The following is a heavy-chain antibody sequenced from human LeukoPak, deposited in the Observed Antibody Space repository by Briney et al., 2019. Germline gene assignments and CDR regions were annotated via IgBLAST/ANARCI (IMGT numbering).Heavy chain of an antibody. CDR2: INHSGST. Sequence: SETLSLTCAVYGGSFSGYYWSWIRQPPGKGLEWIGEINHSGSTNYSPSLKSRVTISVDTSKNQFSLKLGSVTAADTAVYYCARSRPYSVRHDYWGQGTLVTVSS. CDR1: GGSFSGYY. D-gene: IGHD5/OR15-5a*01. J-gene: IGHJ4*02. CDR3: ARSRPYSVRHDY. V-gene: IGHV4-34*01.